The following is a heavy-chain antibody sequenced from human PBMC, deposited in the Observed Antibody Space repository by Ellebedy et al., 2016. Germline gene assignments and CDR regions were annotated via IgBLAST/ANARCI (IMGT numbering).Heavy chain of an antibody. CDR1: GFTFSSYD. V-gene: IGHV3-23*01. CDR3: ANRPYYDSSGYPLD. CDR2: ISRSGDST. Sequence: GESLKISXAASGFTFSSYDMTWVRQAPRKGLEWVSTISRSGDSTYYAGSVKGRFTISRDNSKNTLYLQMNSLRAEDTAVYYCANRPYYDSSGYPLDWGQGTLVTVSS. J-gene: IGHJ4*02. D-gene: IGHD3-22*01.